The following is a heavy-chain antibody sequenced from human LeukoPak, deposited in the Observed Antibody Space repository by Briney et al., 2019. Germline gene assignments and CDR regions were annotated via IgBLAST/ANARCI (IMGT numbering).Heavy chain of an antibody. D-gene: IGHD2-2*01. Sequence: GGSLRLSCAASGFTLSSFGMNRVRQAPGKGLEWVSYIGTTTSTIYYADSVKGRFTISRDNAKNSLYLQMNSLRAEDTAVYYCARDRGYCRGTTCYAYYFDSWGQGTLVTVSS. V-gene: IGHV3-48*04. CDR3: ARDRGYCRGTTCYAYYFDS. CDR2: IGTTTSTI. CDR1: GFTLSSFG. J-gene: IGHJ4*02.